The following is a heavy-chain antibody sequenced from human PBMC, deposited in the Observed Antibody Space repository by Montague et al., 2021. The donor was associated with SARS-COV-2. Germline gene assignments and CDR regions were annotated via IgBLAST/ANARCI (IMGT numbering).Heavy chain of an antibody. V-gene: IGHV4-39*07. CDR3: ACQLRYYDWRADY. CDR2: GKT. J-gene: IGHJ4*02. D-gene: IGHD3-9*01. Sequence: GKTYYNPSLNSRATIFVDTSNSQFSLKLTSVTAADTAVYYCACQLRYYDWRADYWGQGNLVSVSS.